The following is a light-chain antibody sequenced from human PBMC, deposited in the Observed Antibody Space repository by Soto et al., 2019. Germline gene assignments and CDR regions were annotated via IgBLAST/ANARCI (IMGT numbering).Light chain of an antibody. Sequence: ILLTQSPATLSVSPGERATLSCRASQSVSSNLAWYQQKPGQAPRLLIYAISTRANGIPARFSGSGSGTDFTLTISSLQSEDCAFYYCQQFDKWHPSTFGQGTKVDIK. V-gene: IGKV3-15*01. CDR1: QSVSSN. J-gene: IGKJ1*01. CDR2: AIS. CDR3: QQFDKWHPST.